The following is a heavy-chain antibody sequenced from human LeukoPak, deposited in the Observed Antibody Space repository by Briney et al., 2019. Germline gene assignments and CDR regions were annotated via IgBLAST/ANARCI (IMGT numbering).Heavy chain of an antibody. J-gene: IGHJ4*02. CDR2: IIPIFGTA. CDR3: ARAPEFAITFGGVDY. V-gene: IGHV1-69*13. Sequence: GASVKVSCKASGGTFSSYAISWVRQAPGQGLEWMGGIIPIFGTANYAQKFQGRVTITADESTSTAYMELSSLRSEDTAVYYCARAPEFAITFGGVDYWGQGTLVTVSS. CDR1: GGTFSSYA. D-gene: IGHD3-16*01.